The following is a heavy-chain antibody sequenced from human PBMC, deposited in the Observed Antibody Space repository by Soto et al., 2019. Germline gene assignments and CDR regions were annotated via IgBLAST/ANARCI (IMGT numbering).Heavy chain of an antibody. CDR1: GFTFSKAW. J-gene: IGHJ4*02. D-gene: IGHD2-21*01. V-gene: IGHV3-15*07. Sequence: EVQLVESGGGLVKPGGSLRLSCAASGFTFSKAWMNWVRQAPGKGLEWVGRIRNKNDGGTTDYAAPVNGRFTISRDDSRNILYLQMNSLKTEDTGVYYGNTDEIGSDCSSQGTLVTVSS. CDR2: IRNKNDGGTT. CDR3: NTDEIGSDC.